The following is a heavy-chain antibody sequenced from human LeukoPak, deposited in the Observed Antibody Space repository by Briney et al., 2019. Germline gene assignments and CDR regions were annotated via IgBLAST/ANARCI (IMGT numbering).Heavy chain of an antibody. CDR1: GFTFSSYS. J-gene: IGHJ5*02. CDR3: ARALAVAGTGGFDP. CDR2: ISSSGSYI. V-gene: IGHV3-21*01. D-gene: IGHD6-19*01. Sequence: GGSLRLSCAASGFTFSSYSMNWVRQAPGKGLEWVSSISSSGSYIYYADSVKGRFTISRDNAKNTLYLQMNSLRAEDTAVYYCARALAVAGTGGFDPWGQGTLVTVSS.